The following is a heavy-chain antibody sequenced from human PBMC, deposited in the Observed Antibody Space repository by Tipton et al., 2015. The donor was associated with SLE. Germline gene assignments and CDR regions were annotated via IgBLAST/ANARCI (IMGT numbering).Heavy chain of an antibody. V-gene: IGHV3-30*02. J-gene: IGHJ5*02. Sequence: SLRLSCAASGFTYSGYAMHWVRQAPGKGLEWVAFIRADGSNQDYADSVKGRFTISRDNSKNTLYLQMNRLRVEDTAVYYCPGGTGAYIDPWGQGSIVTVPS. D-gene: IGHD3-16*01. CDR2: IRADGSNQ. CDR1: GFTYSGYA. CDR3: PGGTGAYIDP.